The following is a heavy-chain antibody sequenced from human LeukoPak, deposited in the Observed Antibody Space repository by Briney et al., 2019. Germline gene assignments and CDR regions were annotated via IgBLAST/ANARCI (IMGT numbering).Heavy chain of an antibody. J-gene: IGHJ4*02. CDR3: AIDLSGRAY. Sequence: GGSLRLSCAASGFTFSGSAMHWVRQASGKGLEWVGRIRSKANSYATAYAASVKGRFTISRDDSKNTAYLQMNSLRAEDTAVYYCAIDLSGRAYWGQGTLVTVSS. V-gene: IGHV3-73*01. CDR2: IRSKANSYAT. D-gene: IGHD1-26*01. CDR1: GFTFSGSA.